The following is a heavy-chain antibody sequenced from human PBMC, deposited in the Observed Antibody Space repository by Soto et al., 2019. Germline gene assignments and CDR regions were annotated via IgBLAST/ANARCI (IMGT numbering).Heavy chain of an antibody. CDR2: ISFNGLSQ. CDR1: GSTSTVFA. Sequence: QEILVESGGAVAKPGSSLSLPWAAPGSTSTVFAWPGVARAPARGLRGVSVISFNGLSQFYADSVRGRVTVSRDNSKNTLYLQLDSLRPDDTAVYSCARGGRGLRGAFDVWGQGTEVSVS. CDR3: ARGGRGLRGAFDV. D-gene: IGHD3-16*01. V-gene: IGHV3-30*03. J-gene: IGHJ3*01.